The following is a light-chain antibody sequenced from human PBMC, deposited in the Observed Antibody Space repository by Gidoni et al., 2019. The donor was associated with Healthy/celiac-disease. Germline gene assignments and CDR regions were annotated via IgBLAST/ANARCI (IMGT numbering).Light chain of an antibody. V-gene: IGKV1-39*01. CDR2: AAC. J-gene: IGKJ1*01. CDR3: QQSYSTPSWT. Sequence: IQMTQSPSSLSASVGDRVTITCRASQSISSYLNWYQQKTGKDPKLLIYAACSLQSGVPSRVSGSGSGTAFTLTISSLQPEDFATYYCQQSYSTPSWTFGQGTKVEIK. CDR1: QSISSY.